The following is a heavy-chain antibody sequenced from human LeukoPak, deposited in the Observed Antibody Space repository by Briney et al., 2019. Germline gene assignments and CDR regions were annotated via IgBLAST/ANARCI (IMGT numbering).Heavy chain of an antibody. V-gene: IGHV4-34*01. J-gene: IGHJ3*02. CDR3: ARGVYDSTDAFDI. D-gene: IGHD3-22*01. Sequence: PSETLSLTCAVYGGSFSGYYWSWIRQPPGKGLEWIGEINHSGSTNYNPSLKSRVTISVGTSKNQCSLKLSSVTAADTAVYYCARGVYDSTDAFDIWGQGTMVTVSS. CDR1: GGSFSGYY. CDR2: INHSGST.